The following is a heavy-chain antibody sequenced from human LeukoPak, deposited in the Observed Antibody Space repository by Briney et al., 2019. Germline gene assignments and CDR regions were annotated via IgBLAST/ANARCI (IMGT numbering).Heavy chain of an antibody. CDR1: GYSFTSYW. Sequence: GGSLKISCKGSGYSFTSYWIGWVRQMPGKGLEWMGIIYPGDSDTRYSPSFQGQVTISADKSISTAYLQWSSLKASDTAMYYCARLGYYDSSGYYYTGNWFDPWGQGTLVTVSS. CDR3: ARLGYYDSSGYYYTGNWFDP. D-gene: IGHD3-22*01. V-gene: IGHV5-51*01. J-gene: IGHJ5*02. CDR2: IYPGDSDT.